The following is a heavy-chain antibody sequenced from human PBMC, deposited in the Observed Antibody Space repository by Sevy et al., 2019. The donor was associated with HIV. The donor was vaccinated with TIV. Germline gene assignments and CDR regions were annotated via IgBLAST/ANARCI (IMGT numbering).Heavy chain of an antibody. CDR1: GFTFSGSW. CDR3: ARDRAYSAIDY. V-gene: IGHV3-7*01. J-gene: IGHJ4*02. Sequence: GGSLRLSCVASGFTFSGSWMTWVRQAPGKGLERIAFINEDGSRLGYVDSVRGRFTISRENTKNSLYLQMNSLRAEDTAVYFCARDRAYSAIDYWGQGTLVTVSS. CDR2: INEDGSRL. D-gene: IGHD5-18*01.